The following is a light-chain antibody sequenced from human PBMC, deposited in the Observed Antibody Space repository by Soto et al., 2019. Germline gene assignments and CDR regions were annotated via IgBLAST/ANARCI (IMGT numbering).Light chain of an antibody. CDR1: QSISSW. J-gene: IGKJ3*01. Sequence: DIQMTQSPSTLSASVGDRVTITCRASQSISSWLAWYQQKPGKAPKLLIYDASSLESGVPSRFSGSGSGTEFTITISSLQPDDFATYYCQQYNSYSPTFGPGTKVEIK. V-gene: IGKV1-5*01. CDR2: DAS. CDR3: QQYNSYSPT.